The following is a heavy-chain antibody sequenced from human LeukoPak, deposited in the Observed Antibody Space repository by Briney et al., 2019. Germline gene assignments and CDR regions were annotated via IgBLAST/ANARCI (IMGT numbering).Heavy chain of an antibody. D-gene: IGHD4-17*01. V-gene: IGHV3-21*01. CDR2: ISSSSSYI. CDR1: GFTFSSYS. CDR3: ARVPPDYGAQVGAFDI. J-gene: IGHJ3*02. Sequence: PGGSLRLSCAASGFTFSSYSMNWVRQAPGKGLEWVSSISSSSSYIYYADSVKGRFTISRDNAKNSLYLQMNSLRAEDTAVYYCARVPPDYGAQVGAFDIWGQGTMVTVSS.